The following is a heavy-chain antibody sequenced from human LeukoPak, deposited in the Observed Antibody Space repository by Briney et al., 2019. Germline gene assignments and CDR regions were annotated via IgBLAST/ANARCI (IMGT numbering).Heavy chain of an antibody. J-gene: IGHJ4*02. V-gene: IGHV3-7*01. CDR3: ARDSGYDCFDY. CDR2: MNQDGSEK. D-gene: IGHD5-12*01. CDR1: GFTFSGSW. Sequence: GESLRLSCAASGFTFSGSWMAWVRQAPGKGLEWVANMNQDGSEKNYVDSVKGRFTISRDNAKNSLYLQMNSLRAEDTAVYYCARDSGYDCFDYWGQGTLVTVSS.